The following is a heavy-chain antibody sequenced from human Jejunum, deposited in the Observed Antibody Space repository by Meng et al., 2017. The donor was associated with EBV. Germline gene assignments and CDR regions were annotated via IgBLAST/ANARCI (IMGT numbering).Heavy chain of an antibody. Sequence: QLQLQESGPGLVKPSXTLXLTCTXSGXSISSSSYYWGWIRQPPGKGLEWIGMSYSGSSYYNPSLQSRVTISVDTSNNQFSLRLSSVTAADTAVYYCARPTWRIGSGIFSYYFDYWGQGSLINVSS. D-gene: IGHD3-10*01. CDR1: GXSISSSSYY. V-gene: IGHV4-39*01. CDR2: MSYSGSS. J-gene: IGHJ4*02. CDR3: ARPTWRIGSGIFSYYFDY.